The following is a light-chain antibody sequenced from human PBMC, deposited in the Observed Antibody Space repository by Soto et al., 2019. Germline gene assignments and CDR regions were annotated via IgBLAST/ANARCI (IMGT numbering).Light chain of an antibody. CDR2: GAS. CDR1: QSISSE. CDR3: QQGHNLPLT. V-gene: IGKV3-15*01. Sequence: EIVMTQSPATLSVSPGERATLSCRASQSISSELAWYQQRPCQPPRLLIYGASTRATGVPDRFTGSGSGSDFTLTISGLQSEDFAVYYCQQGHNLPLTFGQGTRLEI. J-gene: IGKJ2*01.